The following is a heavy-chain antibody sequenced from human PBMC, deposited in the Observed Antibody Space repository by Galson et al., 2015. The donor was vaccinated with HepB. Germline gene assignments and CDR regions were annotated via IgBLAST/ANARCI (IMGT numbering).Heavy chain of an antibody. CDR2: ISAYNGNT. CDR1: GYTFTSYG. D-gene: IGHD6-13*01. Sequence: SVKVSCKASGYTFTSYGISWVRQAPGQGLEWMGWISAYNGNTNYAQKLQGRVTMTTDTSTSTAYMELRSLRSDDTAVYYCARDPPLYSSSWYFIPTAGEGMDVWGQGTTVTVSS. J-gene: IGHJ6*02. V-gene: IGHV1-18*04. CDR3: ARDPPLYSSSWYFIPTAGEGMDV.